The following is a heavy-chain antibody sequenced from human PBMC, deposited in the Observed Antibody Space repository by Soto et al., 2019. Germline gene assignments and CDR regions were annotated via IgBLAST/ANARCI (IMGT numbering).Heavy chain of an antibody. Sequence: QVQLQQWGAGLLKPSETLSLTCAVYGGSFSGYYWSWIRQPPGKGLEWIGEINHSGSTNYNPSLKSRVTIAVDTSKNQFSLKMSSVTAADTAVYYCARGACIVGATKSYYYYYGMDVWGQGTTVTVSS. J-gene: IGHJ6*02. D-gene: IGHD1-26*01. CDR3: ARGACIVGATKSYYYYYGMDV. CDR1: GGSFSGYY. CDR2: INHSGST. V-gene: IGHV4-34*01.